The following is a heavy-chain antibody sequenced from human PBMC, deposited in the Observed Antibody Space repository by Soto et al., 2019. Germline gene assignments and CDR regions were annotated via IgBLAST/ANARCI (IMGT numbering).Heavy chain of an antibody. J-gene: IGHJ4*02. V-gene: IGHV2-5*01. D-gene: IGHD3-16*01. CDR3: AHSPPGDDYVWGSSHFDY. CDR2: IYWNDDK. Sequence: SGPTLVNPTQTLTLTCTFSGFSLSTSGVGVGWIRQPPGKALEWLALIYWNDDKRYSPSLKSRLTITKDTSKNQVVLTMTNMDPLDTATYYCAHSPPGDDYVWGSSHFDYWGQGTRVTVSS. CDR1: GFSLSTSGVG.